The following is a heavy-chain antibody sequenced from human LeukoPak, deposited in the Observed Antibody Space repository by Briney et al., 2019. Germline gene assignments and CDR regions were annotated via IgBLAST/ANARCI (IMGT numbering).Heavy chain of an antibody. CDR1: GFTFSNYW. Sequence: PGGSLRLSCAASGFTFSNYWMHWVRQAPGKGLEWVSGINWNGGSTGYADSVKGRFITSRDNAKNSLYLQMNSLRAEDTALYHCARAKIAATGGMDVWGQGTTVTVSS. CDR3: ARAKIAATGGMDV. V-gene: IGHV3-20*01. J-gene: IGHJ6*02. CDR2: INWNGGST. D-gene: IGHD6-25*01.